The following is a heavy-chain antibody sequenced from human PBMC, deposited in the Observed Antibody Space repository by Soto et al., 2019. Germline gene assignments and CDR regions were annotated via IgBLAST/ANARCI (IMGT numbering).Heavy chain of an antibody. D-gene: IGHD2-2*01. CDR2: INPGNGDT. J-gene: IGHJ4*02. CDR1: GYTFTSYA. CDR3: ARDSSSSLDY. V-gene: IGHV1-3*01. Sequence: ASVKVSCKASGYTFTSYAMFWVRQAPGQRLEWMGWINPGNGDTKYSQKFQGRVTISGDTSASTVSMDLSSLKYEDTAVYYCARDSSSSLDYWGQGTLVTVSS.